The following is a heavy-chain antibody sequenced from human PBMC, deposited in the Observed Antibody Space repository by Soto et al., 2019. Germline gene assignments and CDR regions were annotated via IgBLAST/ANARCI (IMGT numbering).Heavy chain of an antibody. V-gene: IGHV3-72*01. J-gene: IGHJ4*02. D-gene: IGHD1-26*01. CDR3: ARVSLVGPSGGRYFDY. Sequence: EVQLVESGGGLVQPGGSLRLSCAASGFTFSAHYMDWVRQAPGKGLEWVGRIKNKANSYTTEYAASVEGRFTISREDSQNSLYLQMNSLKTEDTAVYHCARVSLVGPSGGRYFDYWGQGSQVAVSS. CDR2: IKNKANSYTT. CDR1: GFTFSAHY.